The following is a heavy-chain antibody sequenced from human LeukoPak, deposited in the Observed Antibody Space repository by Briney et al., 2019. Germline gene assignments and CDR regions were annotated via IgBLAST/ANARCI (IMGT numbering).Heavy chain of an antibody. Sequence: SETLSLTCTVSGYSISSGYYWGWIRQPPGKGLEWIGSIYHSGSTYYNPSLKSRVTISVDTSKNQFSLKLSSVTAADTAVYYCARGIYYYGSGSYYNYYYYYMDVWGKGTTVTVSS. J-gene: IGHJ6*03. CDR3: ARGIYYYGSGSYYNYYYYYMDV. V-gene: IGHV4-38-2*02. CDR1: GYSISSGYY. CDR2: IYHSGST. D-gene: IGHD3-10*01.